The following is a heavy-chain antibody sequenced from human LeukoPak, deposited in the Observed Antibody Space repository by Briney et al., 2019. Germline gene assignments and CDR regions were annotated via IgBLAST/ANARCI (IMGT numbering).Heavy chain of an antibody. J-gene: IGHJ4*02. CDR3: ARGRYSWTY. CDR1: GGSFSGYY. CDR2: INHSGST. Sequence: PSETLSLTCAVYGGSFSGYYWSWIRQPPGKGLEWIGEINHSGSTNYNPSLKSRVTISVDTSKNQFSLKLSSVTAADTAVYYCARGRYSWTYWGQGTLVTVSS. V-gene: IGHV4-34*01. D-gene: IGHD3/OR15-3a*01.